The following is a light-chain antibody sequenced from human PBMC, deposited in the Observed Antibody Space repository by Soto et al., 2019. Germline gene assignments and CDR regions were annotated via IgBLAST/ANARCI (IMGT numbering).Light chain of an antibody. Sequence: IQMTQSPSSLSASVGDRVTITCRASQGVSAYLLWYQQRQERAPKLLISAASNLLSGVPSRFSGSGSGSNFSLTNSSLQPEDFATYYFRQWDRTPHTFCQGTRLESK. CDR3: RQWDRTPHT. CDR1: QGVSAY. J-gene: IGKJ2*01. V-gene: IGKV1-39*01. CDR2: AAS.